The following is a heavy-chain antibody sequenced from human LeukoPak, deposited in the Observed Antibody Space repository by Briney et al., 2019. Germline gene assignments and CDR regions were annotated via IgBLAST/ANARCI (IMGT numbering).Heavy chain of an antibody. CDR3: ARSNDFDY. Sequence: ASVKVSCKASGYTFSSYGITWVRQAPGQGLEWIGWISAYNGNTNYAQKFQGRVTMTTDTSTNTVYVELRSLRSDDTAVYYCARSNDFDYWGQGTLVTVSS. J-gene: IGHJ4*02. CDR2: ISAYNGNT. CDR1: GYTFSSYG. D-gene: IGHD4-11*01. V-gene: IGHV1-18*01.